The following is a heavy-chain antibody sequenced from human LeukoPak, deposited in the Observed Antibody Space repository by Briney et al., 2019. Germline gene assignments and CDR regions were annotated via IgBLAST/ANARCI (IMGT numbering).Heavy chain of an antibody. Sequence: PPETLSLTCTVSGGSISSSSYYWGWIRQPPGKGLEWIGSIYYSGSTYYNPSLKSRVTISVDTSKNQFSLKLSSVTAADTAVYYCARYSLGSCGYYYGGFDAFDIWGQGTMVTVSS. CDR1: GGSISSSSYY. CDR3: ARYSLGSCGYYYGGFDAFDI. V-gene: IGHV4-39*01. CDR2: IYYSGST. J-gene: IGHJ3*02. D-gene: IGHD3-22*01.